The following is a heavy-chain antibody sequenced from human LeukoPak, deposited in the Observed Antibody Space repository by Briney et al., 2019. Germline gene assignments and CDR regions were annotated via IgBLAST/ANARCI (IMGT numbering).Heavy chain of an antibody. D-gene: IGHD3-10*01. Sequence: PGGSLRLSCAASAFTFSSYGMHWVRQAPGKGLEWVALITYDGSKKYYADSVKGRFTISRDNSKNMLYLQMSSLRAEDTAVYYCAREGGWFGGLTHDARFDYWGQGTLVTVSS. CDR1: AFTFSSYG. J-gene: IGHJ4*02. CDR3: AREGGWFGGLTHDARFDY. CDR2: ITYDGSKK. V-gene: IGHV3-30*03.